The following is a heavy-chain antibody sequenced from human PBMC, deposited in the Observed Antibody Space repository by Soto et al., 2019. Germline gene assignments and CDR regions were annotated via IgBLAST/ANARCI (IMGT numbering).Heavy chain of an antibody. CDR1: GFTFSRHG. CDR2: ISHDGINK. Sequence: PGGSLRLSCAASGFTFSRHGIHWVRQAPGKGLEWVAVISHDGINKFYGDSVKGRFTISRDNSKNTLFLQMNSLRVEDTGVYYCAKFVVSGWDEAPRPQFDPWGQGTLVTVSS. J-gene: IGHJ5*02. V-gene: IGHV3-30*18. D-gene: IGHD6-19*01. CDR3: AKFVVSGWDEAPRPQFDP.